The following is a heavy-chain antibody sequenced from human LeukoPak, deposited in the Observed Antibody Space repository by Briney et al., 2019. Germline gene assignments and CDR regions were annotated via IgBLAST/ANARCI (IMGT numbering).Heavy chain of an antibody. Sequence: GRSLRLSCAASGFTFSSYGMHWVRQAPGKGLEWVAVIWYDGSNKYYADSVKGRFTISRDNSKNTLYLQMGSLRAEDMAVYYCARVGGWELHQGAFDYWGQGTLVTVSS. CDR2: IWYDGSNK. CDR3: ARVGGWELHQGAFDY. D-gene: IGHD1-26*01. V-gene: IGHV3-33*01. CDR1: GFTFSSYG. J-gene: IGHJ4*02.